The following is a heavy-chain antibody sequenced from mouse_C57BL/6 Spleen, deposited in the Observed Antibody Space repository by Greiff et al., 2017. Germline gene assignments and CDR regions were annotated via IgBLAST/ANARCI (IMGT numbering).Heavy chain of an antibody. CDR2: IWWDDDK. D-gene: IGHD2-1*01. CDR1: GFSLSTFGMG. CDR3: ARIEPLYYGNGNYAMDY. V-gene: IGHV8-8*01. J-gene: IGHJ4*01. Sequence: QVTLKVCGPGILQPSQTLSLTCSFSGFSLSTFGMGVGWIRQPSGKGLEWLAHIWWDDDKYYNPALKSRLTISKDTSKNQVFLKIANVDTADTATYYCARIEPLYYGNGNYAMDYWGQGTSVTVSS.